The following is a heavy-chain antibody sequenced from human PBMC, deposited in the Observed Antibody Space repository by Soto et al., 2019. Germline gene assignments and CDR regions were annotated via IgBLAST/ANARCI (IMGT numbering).Heavy chain of an antibody. D-gene: IGHD1-26*01. CDR2: IYSGGST. CDR3: ARVQFGGGSYFDAFFDY. J-gene: IGHJ4*02. V-gene: IGHV3-53*02. Sequence: EVQLVETGGGLIQPGGSLRLSCAASGFTVSSNYMSWVRQAPGKGLEWVSVIYSGGSTYYADSVKGRFTISRDNSKNTLYLQMNSLRAEDTAVYYCARVQFGGGSYFDAFFDYWGQGTLVTVSS. CDR1: GFTVSSNY.